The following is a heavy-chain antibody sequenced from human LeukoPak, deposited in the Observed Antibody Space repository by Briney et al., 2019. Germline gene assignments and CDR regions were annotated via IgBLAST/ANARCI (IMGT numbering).Heavy chain of an antibody. CDR3: ARDWRVPEITMIVVGLGY. J-gene: IGHJ4*02. CDR1: GFTFSSYG. Sequence: GGSLRLFCAASGFTFSSYGMHWVRQAPGKGLEWVAVIWYDGSNKYYADYVKGRFTISRDNSKNTLYLKMNSLRAEDTAVYYCARDWRVPEITMIVVGLGYWGQGTLVTVSS. CDR2: IWYDGSNK. V-gene: IGHV3-33*01. D-gene: IGHD3-22*01.